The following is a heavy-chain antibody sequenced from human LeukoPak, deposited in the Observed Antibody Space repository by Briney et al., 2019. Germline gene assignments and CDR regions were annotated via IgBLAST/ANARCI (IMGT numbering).Heavy chain of an antibody. CDR3: ARDYGGPHYFDY. D-gene: IGHD2-15*01. V-gene: IGHV3-21*01. J-gene: IGHJ4*02. CDR1: GFTFSSHD. CDR2: ITTATSSYI. Sequence: GGSLRLSCAASGFTFSSHDMNWVRQAPGKGLEWVSSITTATSSYIYYADSVKGRFTISRDDAKNSLYLQMDSRRAEDTAVYYCARDYGGPHYFDYWGQGTLVTVSS.